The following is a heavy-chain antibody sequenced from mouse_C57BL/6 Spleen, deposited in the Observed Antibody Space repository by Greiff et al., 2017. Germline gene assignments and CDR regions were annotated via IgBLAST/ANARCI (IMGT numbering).Heavy chain of an antibody. J-gene: IGHJ4*01. Sequence: QVQLQQPGAELVKPGASVKMSCKASGYTFTSYWITWVKQRPGQGLEWIGDIYPGSGSTNYNEKFKSKATLTVDTSSSTAYMQLSSLTSENSAVYSCAIMVTTSYYAMDYWGQGTTVTVSS. CDR2: IYPGSGST. CDR3: AIMVTTSYYAMDY. CDR1: GYTFTSYW. V-gene: IGHV1-55*01. D-gene: IGHD2-1*01.